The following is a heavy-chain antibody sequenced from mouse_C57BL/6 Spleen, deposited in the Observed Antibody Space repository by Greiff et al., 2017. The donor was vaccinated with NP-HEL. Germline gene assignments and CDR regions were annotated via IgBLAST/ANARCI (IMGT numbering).Heavy chain of an antibody. J-gene: IGHJ3*01. Sequence: VQLQQPGAELVKPGASVKLSCKASGYTFTSYWMQWVKQRPGQGLEWIGEIDPSDSYTNYNQKFKGKATLTVDTSSSTAYMQLSSLTSEDSAVYYCARRGLRFAYWGQGTLVTVSA. V-gene: IGHV1-50*01. CDR3: ARRGLRFAY. CDR2: IDPSDSYT. D-gene: IGHD2-4*01. CDR1: GYTFTSYW.